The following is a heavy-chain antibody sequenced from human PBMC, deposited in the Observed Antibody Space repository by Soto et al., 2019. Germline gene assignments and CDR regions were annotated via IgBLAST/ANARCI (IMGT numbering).Heavy chain of an antibody. J-gene: IGHJ4*02. CDR1: GGSFTSNNW. D-gene: IGHD1-7*01. Sequence: KPSETLSLTCAVSGGSFTSNNWCTWVRQPPGQGLEWIGEIYRTGSTNYNPSLKSRVTISLDKSENQFSLKVTSLTAADTAVYYCASRDPGTSVDYWGQGTLVTVS. CDR2: IYRTGST. CDR3: ASRDPGTSVDY. V-gene: IGHV4-4*02.